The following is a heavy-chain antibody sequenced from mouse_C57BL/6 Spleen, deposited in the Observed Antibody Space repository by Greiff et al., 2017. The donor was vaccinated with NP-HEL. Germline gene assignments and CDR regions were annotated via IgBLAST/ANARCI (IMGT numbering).Heavy chain of an antibody. CDR3: ARWTAQATGDY. CDR2: IYPGGGYT. V-gene: IGHV1-63*01. Sequence: QVHVKQSGAELVRPGTSVKMSCKASGYTFTNYWIGWAKQRPGHGLEWIGDIYPGGGYTNYNEKFKGKATLTADKSSSTAYMQFSSLTSEDSAIYYCARWTAQATGDYWGQGTTLTVSS. CDR1: GYTFTNYW. J-gene: IGHJ2*01. D-gene: IGHD3-2*02.